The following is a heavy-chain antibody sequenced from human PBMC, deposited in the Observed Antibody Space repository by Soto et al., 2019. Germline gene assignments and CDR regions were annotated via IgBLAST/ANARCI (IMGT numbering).Heavy chain of an antibody. Sequence: PSETLYLTCAVYGGSFSGYYWSWIRQPPGKGLEWIGEINHSGSTNYNPSLKSRVTISVDTSKNQFSLKLSSVTAADTAVYYCARGGGTIAVAGTRWFDPWGQGTLVTVSS. D-gene: IGHD6-19*01. CDR1: GGSFSGYY. J-gene: IGHJ5*02. CDR3: ARGGGTIAVAGTRWFDP. V-gene: IGHV4-34*01. CDR2: INHSGST.